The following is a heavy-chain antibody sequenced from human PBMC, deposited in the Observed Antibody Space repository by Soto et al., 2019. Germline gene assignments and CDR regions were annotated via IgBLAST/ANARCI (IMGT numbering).Heavy chain of an antibody. CDR2: ISAYNGNT. CDR1: GYTFTSYG. J-gene: IGHJ6*02. Sequence: GASVKVSCKASGYTFTSYGISWVRQAPGQGLEWMGWISAYNGNTNYAQKLQGRVTMTTDTSTSTAYMKLRSLRSDDTAVYYCAIVEIVVVPAALDYYHYGMDVWGQGTTVTVSS. D-gene: IGHD2-2*03. CDR3: AIVEIVVVPAALDYYHYGMDV. V-gene: IGHV1-18*01.